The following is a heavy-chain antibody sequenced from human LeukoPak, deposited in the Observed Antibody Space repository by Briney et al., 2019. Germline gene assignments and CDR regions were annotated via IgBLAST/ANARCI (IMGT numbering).Heavy chain of an antibody. J-gene: IGHJ4*02. CDR3: ARTVLAAASVFDY. CDR2: IDYIGNT. Sequence: SKTLSLTCTVSGGSVSSGTYYWSWIRQPPGKGLEWIGYIDYIGNTNYNPSLKSRVTISVGTSKNQFSLKLTSVTAADTAVYYCARTVLAAASVFDYWGQGTLVTVSS. D-gene: IGHD6-25*01. V-gene: IGHV4-61*01. CDR1: GGSVSSGTYY.